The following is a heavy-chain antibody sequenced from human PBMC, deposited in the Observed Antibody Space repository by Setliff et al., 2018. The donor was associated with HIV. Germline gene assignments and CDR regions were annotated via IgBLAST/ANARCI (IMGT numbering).Heavy chain of an antibody. CDR3: ARLIHSGLLYLDY. CDR1: GVSISGHY. V-gene: IGHV4-4*09. Sequence: NPSETLSLTCSVSGVSISGHYWTWVRQPPGKGLEWIGYIYASGTTEYNPSLESRVTISLDTAKGQVSLKLRSVTAADTALYYCARLIHSGLLYLDYWGLGMLVTVSS. CDR2: IYASGTT. J-gene: IGHJ4*02. D-gene: IGHD2-8*02.